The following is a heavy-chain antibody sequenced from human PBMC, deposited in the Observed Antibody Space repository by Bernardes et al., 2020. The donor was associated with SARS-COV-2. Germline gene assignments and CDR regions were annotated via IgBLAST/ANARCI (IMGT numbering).Heavy chain of an antibody. CDR2: IWYDGSNK. Sequence: GGSLRLSRAASGFTFSSYGMHWVRQAPGKGLEWVAVIWYDGSNKYYADSVKGRFTISRDNSKNTLYLQMNSLRAEDTAVYYCARDPAYYYDSSGYWGSDAFDIWGQGTMVTVSS. CDR3: ARDPAYYYDSSGYWGSDAFDI. V-gene: IGHV3-33*01. CDR1: GFTFSSYG. J-gene: IGHJ3*02. D-gene: IGHD3-22*01.